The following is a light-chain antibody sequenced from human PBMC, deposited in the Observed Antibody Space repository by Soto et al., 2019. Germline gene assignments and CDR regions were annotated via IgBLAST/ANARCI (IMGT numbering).Light chain of an antibody. V-gene: IGKV1-12*02. CDR2: AAS. CDR3: QQANSFPST. CDR1: QGISSW. J-gene: IGKJ2*01. Sequence: DIQMTQSPSSVSASVGDRVTITYRASQGISSWLGWYQQNPGKAPKLLIYAASSLQSGVPSRFSGSGSGTDFTLTISSLQPEDFATYYCQQANSFPSTFGQGTKLEIK.